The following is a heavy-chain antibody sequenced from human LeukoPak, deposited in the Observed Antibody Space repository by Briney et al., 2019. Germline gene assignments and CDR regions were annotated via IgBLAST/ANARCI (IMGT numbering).Heavy chain of an antibody. D-gene: IGHD3-16*02. Sequence: PGGSLRLSCAASGFTFSSYGMHWVRQAPGKGLEWVAFIRYDGSNKYYADSVKGRFTISRDNSKNTLYLQMNSLSAEDTAVYYCAKDRGSYLYYFDYWGQGTLVTVSS. V-gene: IGHV3-30*02. J-gene: IGHJ4*02. CDR1: GFTFSSYG. CDR2: IRYDGSNK. CDR3: AKDRGSYLYYFDY.